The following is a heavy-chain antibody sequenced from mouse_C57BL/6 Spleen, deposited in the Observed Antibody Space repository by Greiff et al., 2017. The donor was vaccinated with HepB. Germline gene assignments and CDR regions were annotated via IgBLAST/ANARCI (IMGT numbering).Heavy chain of an antibody. CDR2: ISYDGSN. J-gene: IGHJ2*01. Sequence: LKESGPGLVKPSQSLSLTCSVTGYSITSGYYWNWIRQFPGNKLEWMGYISYDGSNNYNPSLKNRISITRDTSKNQFFLKLNSVTTEDTATYYCARARSLLFFDYWGQGTTLTVSS. CDR3: ARARSLLFFDY. CDR1: GYSITSGYY. D-gene: IGHD1-1*01. V-gene: IGHV3-6*01.